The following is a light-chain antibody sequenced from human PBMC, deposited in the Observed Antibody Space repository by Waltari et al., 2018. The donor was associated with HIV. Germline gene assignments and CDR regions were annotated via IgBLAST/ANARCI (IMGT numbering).Light chain of an antibody. V-gene: IGLV1-44*01. CDR2: SNN. CDR3: AAWDDSLNGVV. Sequence: QSVLTQPPSASGTSGQRVTIPCSGISSNIGSNTVNWYRPIPGAAPKHLIYSNNQRPSGVPDRCSGSKSGTSASLAISGLQSEDEADYYCAAWDDSLNGVVFGGGTKLTVL. J-gene: IGLJ2*01. CDR1: SSNIGSNT.